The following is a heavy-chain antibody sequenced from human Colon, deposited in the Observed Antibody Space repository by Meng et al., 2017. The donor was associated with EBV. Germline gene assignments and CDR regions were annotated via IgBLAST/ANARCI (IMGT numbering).Heavy chain of an antibody. CDR1: GGSLSSRNW. J-gene: IGHJ4*02. Sequence: VQRQASVPGLVKPSGTPSLTCAVSGGSLSSRNWWSWVRQPPGKGLEWIGEIYHSGSTNYNPSLKSRVTISVDESKNQFSLRLSSVTAADTAVYYCARVGAYCGGDCYHPRWGQGTLVTVSS. CDR3: ARVGAYCGGDCYHPR. CDR2: IYHSGST. D-gene: IGHD2-21*02. V-gene: IGHV4-4*02.